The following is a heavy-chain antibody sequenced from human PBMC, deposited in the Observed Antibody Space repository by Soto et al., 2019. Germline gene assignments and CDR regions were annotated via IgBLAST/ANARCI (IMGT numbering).Heavy chain of an antibody. CDR3: ARVQLGVGMDV. D-gene: IGHD2-8*01. V-gene: IGHV3-74*01. Sequence: TGGSLRLSCAASGLTFSNYWMHWVRHAPGKGLVWVSRINSDGSTTHYADSVKGRFTISRDNAKNTLYLQMNSLRAEDTAMYYCARVQLGVGMDVWGQGTTVTVSS. CDR2: INSDGSTT. J-gene: IGHJ6*02. CDR1: GLTFSNYW.